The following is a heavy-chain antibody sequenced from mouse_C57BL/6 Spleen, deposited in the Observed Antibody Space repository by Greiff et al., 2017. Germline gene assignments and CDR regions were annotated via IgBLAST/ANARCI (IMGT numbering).Heavy chain of an antibody. CDR3: TRWSYYSNHAMDY. Sequence: EVQLQQSGTVLARPGASVKMSCKTSGYTFTSYWMHWVKQRPGPGLEWIGAIYPGNSDTSYNQKFKGKAKLTAVTSASTAYMEFSSLTNEDSAVYYCTRWSYYSNHAMDYWGQGTSVTVSS. CDR1: GYTFTSYW. CDR2: IYPGNSDT. J-gene: IGHJ4*01. V-gene: IGHV1-5*01. D-gene: IGHD2-5*01.